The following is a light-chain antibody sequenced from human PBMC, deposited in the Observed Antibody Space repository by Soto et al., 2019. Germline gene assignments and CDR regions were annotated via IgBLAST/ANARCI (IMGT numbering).Light chain of an antibody. CDR3: QQRSDWPLT. V-gene: IGKV3-11*01. Sequence: EIVLTQSPATLSLSPGERATLSCRASQSVSSYLAWYQQKPGQAPRHLMYDASNRATGIPARFSGSGSGTDFTHTISSLEPEELAVSYCQQRSDWPLTFGGGTKVDIK. CDR1: QSVSSY. J-gene: IGKJ4*01. CDR2: DAS.